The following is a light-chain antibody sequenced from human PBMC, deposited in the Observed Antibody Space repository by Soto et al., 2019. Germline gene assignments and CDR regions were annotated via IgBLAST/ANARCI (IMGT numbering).Light chain of an antibody. V-gene: IGKV1-8*01. CDR1: QDISTY. Sequence: AIRMTQSPSSFSASTGDRVSITCRATQDISTYLAWYQQIPGKAPKLLIYDASTLQTGVPSRFSGSGSGTDFTLTISYLQSEDFATYYCQQYYNYLWTFGQGTKVDIK. J-gene: IGKJ1*01. CDR3: QQYYNYLWT. CDR2: DAS.